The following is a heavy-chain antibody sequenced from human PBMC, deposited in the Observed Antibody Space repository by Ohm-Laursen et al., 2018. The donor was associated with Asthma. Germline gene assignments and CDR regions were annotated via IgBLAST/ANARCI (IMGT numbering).Heavy chain of an antibody. CDR2: IKSKTDGGTT. V-gene: IGHV3-15*01. CDR3: TTDFYDSSGRRYYYYYGMDV. D-gene: IGHD3-22*01. Sequence: SLRLSCTASGITFSNAWMSWVRQAPGKGLEWVGRIKSKTDGGTTDYAAPVKGRFTISRDDSKNTLYLQMNSLKTEDTAVYYCTTDFYDSSGRRYYYYYGMDVWGQGTTVSVSS. CDR1: GITFSNAW. J-gene: IGHJ6*02.